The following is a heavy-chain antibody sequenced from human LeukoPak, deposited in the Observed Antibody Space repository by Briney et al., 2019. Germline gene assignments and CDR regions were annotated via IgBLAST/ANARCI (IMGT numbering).Heavy chain of an antibody. V-gene: IGHV3-21*01. CDR1: GFSFNTYS. D-gene: IGHD3-22*01. CDR2: ISSGSTYI. Sequence: PGGSLRLSCAASGFSFNTYSMNWVRQAPGKGLEWVSYISSGSTYIYYADSVKGRFTISRDNGKNSLYLQMNSLRAEDTAVYYCARKGYYASSGYLGYFQHWGQGTLDTVSS. CDR3: ARKGYYASSGYLGYFQH. J-gene: IGHJ1*01.